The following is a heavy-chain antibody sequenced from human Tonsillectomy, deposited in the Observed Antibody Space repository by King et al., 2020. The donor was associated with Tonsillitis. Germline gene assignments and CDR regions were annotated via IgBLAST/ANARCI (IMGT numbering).Heavy chain of an antibody. CDR2: INWNGGST. CDR1: GFTFDDFG. V-gene: IGHV3-20*01. CDR3: ARELNYFDSSGYFPDAFDI. J-gene: IGHJ3*02. D-gene: IGHD3-22*01. Sequence: VQLVESGGGVVRPGGSLRLSCAASGFTFDDFGMSWVRQTPGKGLEWVSGINWNGGSTGYADSVKGRFTISRDNAKNSLYLQMNILRAEDTALYHCARELNYFDSSGYFPDAFDIWGQGTMVTVSS.